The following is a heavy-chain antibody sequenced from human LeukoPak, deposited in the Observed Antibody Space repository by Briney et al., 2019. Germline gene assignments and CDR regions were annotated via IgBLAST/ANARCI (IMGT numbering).Heavy chain of an antibody. Sequence: ASVKVSCKASGYTFTGYYMHWVRQAPGQGLEWMGWINPNSGGTNYAQKFQGRVTMTRDTSISTAYMELSRLRSDDTAVYYCARDGYSYGWSFDYWGQGTLVTVSS. CDR1: GYTFTGYY. CDR3: ARDGYSYGWSFDY. CDR2: INPNSGGT. D-gene: IGHD5-18*01. V-gene: IGHV1-2*02. J-gene: IGHJ4*02.